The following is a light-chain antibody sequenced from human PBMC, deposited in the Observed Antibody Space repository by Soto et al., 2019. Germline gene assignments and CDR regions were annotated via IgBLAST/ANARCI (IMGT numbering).Light chain of an antibody. J-gene: IGLJ1*01. CDR1: SSDVGGYIY. CDR2: EVN. CDR3: TSYTSGSTLYV. V-gene: IGLV2-14*01. Sequence: QSALTQPASVSGSPGQAITISCTGTSSDVGGYIYVSWYQQHAGKAPKLIIYEVNNRPSGVSNRFSGSKSGNTASLTISGLQAEDEADYYCTSYTSGSTLYVFGTGTKVT.